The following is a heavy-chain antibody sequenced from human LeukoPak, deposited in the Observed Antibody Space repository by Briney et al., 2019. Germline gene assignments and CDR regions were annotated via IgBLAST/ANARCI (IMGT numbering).Heavy chain of an antibody. Sequence: SETLSLTCTVSGGSISSYYWSWIRQPPGKGLEWIGYIYYSGSTNYSPSLKSRVTISVDTSKNQFSLKLSSVTAADTAVYYCARRSSSGWYVDYWGQGTLVTVS. CDR2: IYYSGST. J-gene: IGHJ4*02. CDR1: GGSISSYY. D-gene: IGHD6-19*01. CDR3: ARRSSSGWYVDY. V-gene: IGHV4-59*08.